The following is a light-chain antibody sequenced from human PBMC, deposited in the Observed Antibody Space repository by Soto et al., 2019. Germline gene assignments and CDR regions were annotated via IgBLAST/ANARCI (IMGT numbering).Light chain of an antibody. Sequence: QSVLTQPPSVSAAPRQKVAISCSGSSSNIGNNYVSWYHRVPGSAPKLLIYDNNERPSWIPDRFSGSKSGTSATLDITGLQTGDEGDYYCGTWDSRLRVVVFGGGTKLTVL. CDR3: GTWDSRLRVVV. J-gene: IGLJ2*01. CDR1: SSNIGNNY. CDR2: DNN. V-gene: IGLV1-51*01.